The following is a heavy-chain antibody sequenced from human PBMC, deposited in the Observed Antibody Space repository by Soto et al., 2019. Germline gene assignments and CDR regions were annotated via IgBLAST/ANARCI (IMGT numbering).Heavy chain of an antibody. CDR2: ISAYSGNT. V-gene: IGHV1-18*01. J-gene: IGHJ3*01. CDR3: ARDPPNHEGV. Sequence: ASVQVSCKASGYTFTSSGFIWVRQAPGQGLEWMGWISAYSGNTNYAQKPQGRVTMTTDTSTSTAYMELRSLRSDDTPVYYCARDPPNHEGVWGQGTMVTVSS. CDR1: GYTFTSSG.